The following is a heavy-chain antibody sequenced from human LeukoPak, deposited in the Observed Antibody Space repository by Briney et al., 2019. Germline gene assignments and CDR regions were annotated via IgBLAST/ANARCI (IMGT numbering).Heavy chain of an antibody. Sequence: PGGSLRLSCAASGFTFSSYWMSWVRQAPGKGLEWVANIKKDGSEKYYVDSVKGRFTISRDNAKNSLYLQMNSLRAEDTAIYYCAKNGDRGAYCTGGTCYPYFYYYMDVWGKGTTVTI. CDR1: GFTFSSYW. J-gene: IGHJ6*03. CDR3: AKNGDRGAYCTGGTCYPYFYYYMDV. D-gene: IGHD2-15*01. CDR2: IKKDGSEK. V-gene: IGHV3-7*03.